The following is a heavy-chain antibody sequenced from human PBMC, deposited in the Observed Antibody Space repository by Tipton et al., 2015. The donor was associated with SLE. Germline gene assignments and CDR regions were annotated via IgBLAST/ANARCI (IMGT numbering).Heavy chain of an antibody. Sequence: LRLSCTVSGGSISSYYWSWIRQPPGKGLEWIGYIYYSGSTNYNPSLKSRVTISVDTSKNQFSLKLSPATAADTAVYYCARGREWVENYGSGSYRTHQYLDLWGRGTLVTVSS. CDR3: ARGREWVENYGSGSYRTHQYLDL. V-gene: IGHV4-59*01. CDR1: GGSISSYY. CDR2: IYYSGST. J-gene: IGHJ2*01. D-gene: IGHD3-10*01.